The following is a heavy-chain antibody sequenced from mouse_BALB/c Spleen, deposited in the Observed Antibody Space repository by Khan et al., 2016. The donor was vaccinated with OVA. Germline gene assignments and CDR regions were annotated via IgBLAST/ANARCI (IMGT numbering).Heavy chain of an antibody. D-gene: IGHD1-1*01. V-gene: IGHV1-7*01. CDR1: GYTFTIYW. Sequence: LQQSGAELAKPGASVKMSCKASGYTFTIYWMHWVKQRPGQGLEWIGYIDPSTDYTEYNQKFKDKATLTADKSSSTAYMQLTSLAYEDSAVNYCVKNGRSSAWFNYWGQGTLVTGSA. CDR2: IDPSTDYT. J-gene: IGHJ3*01. CDR3: VKNGRSSAWFNY.